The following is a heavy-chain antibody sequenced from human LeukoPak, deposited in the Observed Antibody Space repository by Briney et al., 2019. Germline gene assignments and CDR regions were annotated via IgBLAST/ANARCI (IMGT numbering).Heavy chain of an antibody. CDR3: ASLYYFDY. CDR1: GFTFSSYA. CDR2: ISYDGSNK. V-gene: IGHV3-30*01. J-gene: IGHJ4*02. Sequence: GGSLRLSCAASGFTFSSYAMHWVRQAPGKGLEWVAVISYDGSNKYYADSVKGRFTISRDNSKNTLYLQMNSLRAEDTAVYCCASLYYFDYWGQGTLVTVSS.